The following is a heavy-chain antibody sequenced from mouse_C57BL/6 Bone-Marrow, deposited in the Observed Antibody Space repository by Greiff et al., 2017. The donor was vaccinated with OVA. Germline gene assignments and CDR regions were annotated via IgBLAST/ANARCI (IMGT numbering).Heavy chain of an antibody. V-gene: IGHV5-17*01. Sequence: EVKLMESGGGLVKPGGSLKLSCAASGFTFSDYGMHWVRQAPEKGLEWVAYISSGSSTIYYADTVKGRFTISRDNAQKTLFLQMTSLRSEDTAMYYCARPGFYAMDYWGQGTSVTVSS. CDR1: GFTFSDYG. D-gene: IGHD4-1*01. CDR2: ISSGSSTI. CDR3: ARPGFYAMDY. J-gene: IGHJ4*01.